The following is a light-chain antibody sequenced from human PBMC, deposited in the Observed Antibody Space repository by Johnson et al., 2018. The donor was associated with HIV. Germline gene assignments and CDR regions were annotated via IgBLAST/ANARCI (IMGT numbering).Light chain of an antibody. CDR2: EDN. Sequence: QSVLTQPPSVSAAPGQNVTISCSGSSSNIGNNYVSWYQQLPGTAPKLLIYEDNRRPSGTPDRFSGSKSGTSATLGITGLQTGDEADYYCGTRDNYGGVFGTGTKVTVL. CDR3: GTRDNYGGV. J-gene: IGLJ1*01. V-gene: IGLV1-51*02. CDR1: SSNIGNNY.